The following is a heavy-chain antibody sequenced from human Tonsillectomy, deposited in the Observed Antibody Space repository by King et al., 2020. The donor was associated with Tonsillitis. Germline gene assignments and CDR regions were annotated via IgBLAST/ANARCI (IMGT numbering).Heavy chain of an antibody. J-gene: IGHJ4*02. Sequence: QLVQSGGGLVKPGGSLRLSCAASGFTFSDYYMSWIRQAPGKGLEWVSYISSSSSYTNYADSWKGRFTISRENAKNSLYLQMNSLRAEDTAVYYCARGVYDILTGQFDYWGQGTLVTVSS. D-gene: IGHD3-9*01. V-gene: IGHV3-11*05. CDR2: ISSSSSYT. CDR1: GFTFSDYY. CDR3: ARGVYDILTGQFDY.